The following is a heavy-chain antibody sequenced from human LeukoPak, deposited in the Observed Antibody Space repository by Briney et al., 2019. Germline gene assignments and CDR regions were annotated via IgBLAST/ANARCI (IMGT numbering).Heavy chain of an antibody. CDR2: ISGSDAST. D-gene: IGHD5-12*01. J-gene: IGHJ4*02. Sequence: GGSLRLSCAASGFTFSIYAMSWVRQAPGKGLEWVSAISGSDASTYYADSVKGRFTISRDNAKNSLYLQMNSLRAEDTAVYYCARVEGNIVTTTEGYFDYWGQGTLVTVSS. V-gene: IGHV3-23*01. CDR1: GFTFSIYA. CDR3: ARVEGNIVTTTEGYFDY.